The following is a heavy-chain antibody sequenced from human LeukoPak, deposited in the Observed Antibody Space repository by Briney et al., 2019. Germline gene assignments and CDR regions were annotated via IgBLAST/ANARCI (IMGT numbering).Heavy chain of an antibody. CDR2: IIPIFGTA. V-gene: IGHV1-69*05. CDR3: ARTPTMVRGVRGYFDY. D-gene: IGHD3-10*01. CDR1: GGTFSSYA. Sequence: SVKVSCKASGGTFSSYAISWVRQAPGQGLEWMGRIIPIFGTANYAQKFQGRVTITTDESTSTAYLELSSLRSEDTAVYYCARTPTMVRGVRGYFDYWGQGTLVTVSS. J-gene: IGHJ4*02.